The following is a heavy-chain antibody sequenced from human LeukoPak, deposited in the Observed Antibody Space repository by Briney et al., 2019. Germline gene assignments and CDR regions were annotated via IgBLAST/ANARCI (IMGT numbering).Heavy chain of an antibody. Sequence: GGSLRLSCAASGVTFSSYAMSWVRQAPGKGLEWVSSISSSSGYIYYADSVKGRFTISRDNAKNSLYLQMNSLRAEDTAVYYCARDRGRGYSGYDDSFDPWGQGTLVTVSS. V-gene: IGHV3-21*01. CDR3: ARDRGRGYSGYDDSFDP. CDR1: GVTFSSYA. CDR2: ISSSSGYI. D-gene: IGHD5-12*01. J-gene: IGHJ5*02.